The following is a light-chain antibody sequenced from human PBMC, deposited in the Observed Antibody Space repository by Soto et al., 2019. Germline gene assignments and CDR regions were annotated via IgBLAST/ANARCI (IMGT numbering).Light chain of an antibody. J-gene: IGKJ4*01. CDR1: QSVLYSSNNKNY. CDR3: QQYYSTPFT. Sequence: DIVMTQSPDSLAVSLGESATINCKSSQSVLYSSNNKNYLAWYQQKPGQPPKLLIYWASTRESGVPDRFSGSGSGTDFTLTISSLQAEDVAVYYCQQYYSTPFTFXGGTKADIK. CDR2: WAS. V-gene: IGKV4-1*01.